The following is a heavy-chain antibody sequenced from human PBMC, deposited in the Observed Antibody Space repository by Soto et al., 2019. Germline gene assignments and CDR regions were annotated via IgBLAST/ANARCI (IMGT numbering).Heavy chain of an antibody. Sequence: SETLSLTCTVSGCSISSYYWSWIRQPPGKGLEWIGYIYYSGSTNYNPSLKSRVTISVDTSKNQFSLKLSSVTAADTAVYYCARGELEPTSIYDIWGQGTMVTVSS. V-gene: IGHV4-59*01. CDR3: ARGELEPTSIYDI. CDR2: IYYSGST. D-gene: IGHD1-1*01. CDR1: GCSISSYY. J-gene: IGHJ3*02.